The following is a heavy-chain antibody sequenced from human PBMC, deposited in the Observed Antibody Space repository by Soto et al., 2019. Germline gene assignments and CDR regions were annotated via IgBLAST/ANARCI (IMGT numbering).Heavy chain of an antibody. V-gene: IGHV4-31*03. CDR1: GGSISSGGHY. D-gene: IGHD3-10*01. J-gene: IGHJ5*02. Sequence: SETLSLTCTVSGGSISSGGHYWSWIRQHPGKGLEWIGYIYYSGKTYYNPSLKSRVTISVDTSKNHFSLKLSSLTAADTAVYYCERDLTFRGDNWFDPWGQGTLVTVS. CDR2: IYYSGKT. CDR3: ERDLTFRGDNWFDP.